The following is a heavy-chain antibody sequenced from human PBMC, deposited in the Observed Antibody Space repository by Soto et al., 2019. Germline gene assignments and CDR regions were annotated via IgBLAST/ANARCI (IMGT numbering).Heavy chain of an antibody. D-gene: IGHD2-15*01. Sequence: QVLLVQSGGEVKKPGASVKVSCQASGYTFSDYAISWVRQAPGQGLEWRGWISASTRNTDQAQNFQGRDIMTLDTSTNTAYMELRSLRSDDTAVYYCVRCYCSVGSCWACWHFDRWGRGTLVTVSS. CDR1: GYTFSDYA. V-gene: IGHV1-18*01. CDR3: VRCYCSVGSCWACWHFDR. J-gene: IGHJ2*01. CDR2: ISASTRNT.